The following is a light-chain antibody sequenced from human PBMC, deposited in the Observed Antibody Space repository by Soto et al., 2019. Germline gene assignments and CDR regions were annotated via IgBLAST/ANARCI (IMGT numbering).Light chain of an antibody. CDR2: GAS. V-gene: IGKV3-15*01. J-gene: IGKJ1*01. CDR3: QQYSSWLWT. Sequence: IVMTQSPATLSVSPGERANLSCRASQSVGTKLAWYQQTPGQAPRLLIYGASNRATGVPARISGSVSGTEFTLTIASPQSEDFAVYYCQQYSSWLWTFGQGTKVDSK. CDR1: QSVGTK.